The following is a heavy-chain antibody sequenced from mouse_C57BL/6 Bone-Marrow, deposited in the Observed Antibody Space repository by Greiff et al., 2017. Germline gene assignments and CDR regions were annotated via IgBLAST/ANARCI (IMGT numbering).Heavy chain of an antibody. CDR1: GFSLTSYG. CDR2: IWSGGST. J-gene: IGHJ3*01. V-gene: IGHV2-2*01. Sequence: VKLMESGPGLVQPSQSLSITCTVSGFSLTSYGVHWVRQSPGKGLEWLGVIWSGGSTDYTAAFISRLSISKDNSKSQVFFKMNSLQADDTAIYYCARNNWDEDWFAYWGQGTLVTVSA. D-gene: IGHD4-1*02. CDR3: ARNNWDEDWFAY.